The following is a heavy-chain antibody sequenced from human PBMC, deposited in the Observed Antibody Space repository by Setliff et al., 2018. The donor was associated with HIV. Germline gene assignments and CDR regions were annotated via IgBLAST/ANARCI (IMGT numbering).Heavy chain of an antibody. CDR3: ARDEGGYYNGSFDY. CDR2: VYYSGST. J-gene: IGHJ4*02. CDR1: GGSISSSSYY. Sequence: SETLSLTCIVSGGSISSSSYYWGWIRQPPGKGLEWIGTVYYSGSTYYNPSLKSRVTISVDTSKNQFSLKLSSVTAADTAVYYCARDEGGYYNGSFDYWGQGTLVTVSS. V-gene: IGHV4-39*07. D-gene: IGHD3-22*01.